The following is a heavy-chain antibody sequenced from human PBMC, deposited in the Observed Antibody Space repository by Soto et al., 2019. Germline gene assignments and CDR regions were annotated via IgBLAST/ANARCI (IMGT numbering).Heavy chain of an antibody. V-gene: IGHV3-74*01. CDR2: INRDGGST. Sequence: LRLSCAACEFNFDDHAMHWVRQAPGKGLEWVSRINRDGGSTSYADSVKGRFTISRDNAKNTLYLQMNSLRAEDTAVYYCARADGSGSYYSFALDIWGQGTMVTVSS. J-gene: IGHJ3*02. CDR3: ARADGSGSYYSFALDI. CDR1: EFNFDDHA. D-gene: IGHD3-10*01.